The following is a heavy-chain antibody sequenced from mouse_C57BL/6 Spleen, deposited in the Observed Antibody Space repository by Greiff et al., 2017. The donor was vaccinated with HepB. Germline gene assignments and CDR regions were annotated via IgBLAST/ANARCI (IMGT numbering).Heavy chain of an antibody. CDR3: ARGDYDGVAY. J-gene: IGHJ3*01. V-gene: IGHV1-42*01. D-gene: IGHD2-4*01. CDR2: INPSTGGT. CDR1: GYSFTGYY. Sequence: VQLQQSGPELVKPGASVKISCKASGYSFTGYYMNWVKQSPEKSLEWIGEINPSTGGTTYNQKFKAKATLTVDKSSSTAYMQLKGLTSEDSAVYYCARGDYDGVAYWGQGTLVTVSA.